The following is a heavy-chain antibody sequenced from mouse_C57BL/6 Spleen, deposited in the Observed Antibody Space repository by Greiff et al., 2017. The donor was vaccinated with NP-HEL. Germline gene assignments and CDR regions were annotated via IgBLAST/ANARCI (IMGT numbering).Heavy chain of an antibody. Sequence: VQLQQPGAELVKPGASVKMSCKASGYTFTSYWITWVKQRPGQGLEWIGDIYPGSGSTNYNEKFKSKATLTVDTSSSTAYMQLSSLTSEDSAVYYCARRGGSSGRYFDVWGTGTTVTFSS. CDR2: IYPGSGST. D-gene: IGHD1-1*01. CDR3: ARRGGSSGRYFDV. V-gene: IGHV1-55*01. J-gene: IGHJ1*03. CDR1: GYTFTSYW.